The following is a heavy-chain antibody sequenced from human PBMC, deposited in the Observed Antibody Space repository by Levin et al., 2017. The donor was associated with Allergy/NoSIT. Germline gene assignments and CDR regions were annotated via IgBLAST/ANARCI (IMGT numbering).Heavy chain of an antibody. D-gene: IGHD3-10*01. J-gene: IGHJ4*02. Sequence: LSLTCAASGFTFSSYAMHWVRQAPGKGLEWVAVISYDGSNKYYADSVKGRFTISRDNSKNTLYLQMNSLRAEDTAVYYCARGVYWGQGTLVTVSS. CDR1: GFTFSSYA. CDR3: ARGVY. CDR2: ISYDGSNK. V-gene: IGHV3-30-3*01.